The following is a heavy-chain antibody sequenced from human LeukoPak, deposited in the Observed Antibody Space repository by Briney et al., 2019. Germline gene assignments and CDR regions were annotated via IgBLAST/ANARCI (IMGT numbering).Heavy chain of an antibody. J-gene: IGHJ5*02. CDR3: ARGEPRPNQLQGNWFDP. CDR2: IYTSGST. V-gene: IGHV4-4*07. Sequence: PSETLSLTCTVSGGSISSYYWSWIRQPAGKGLEWIWRIYTSGSTNYNPSLKSRVTMSVDTSKNQFSLKLSSVTAADTAVYYCARGEPRPNQLQGNWFDPWGQGTLVTVSS. CDR1: GGSISSYY. D-gene: IGHD2-2*01.